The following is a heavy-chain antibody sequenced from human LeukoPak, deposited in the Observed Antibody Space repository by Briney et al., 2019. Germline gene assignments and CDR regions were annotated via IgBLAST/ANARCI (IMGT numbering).Heavy chain of an antibody. CDR3: ARMGWNGPVLRAFDI. CDR2: INAKNGNT. Sequence: ASVKVSCKASGYTFSYYGITWVRQAPGHGLEWMGWINAKNGNTNYAEKLQGRVTMTTDTSTNTAYMELRSLRSDDTAVYYCARMGWNGPVLRAFDIWGQGIVVTVSS. D-gene: IGHD1-1*01. CDR1: GYTFSYYG. J-gene: IGHJ3*02. V-gene: IGHV1-18*01.